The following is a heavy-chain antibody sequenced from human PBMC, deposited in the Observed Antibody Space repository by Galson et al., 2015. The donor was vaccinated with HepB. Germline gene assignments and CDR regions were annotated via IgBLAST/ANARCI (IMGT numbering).Heavy chain of an antibody. Sequence: SVKVSCKASGYSFTNYGITWVRQAPEQGLEWMGWISPYNGNTNYAQSLQGRVTMTADTSTTTAFMELRGLKSDDTAVYYCAREEGVAVGTDTLDFWGQGTLLTVSS. CDR3: AREEGVAVGTDTLDF. J-gene: IGHJ4*02. D-gene: IGHD1-26*01. CDR2: ISPYNGNT. CDR1: GYSFTNYG. V-gene: IGHV1-18*01.